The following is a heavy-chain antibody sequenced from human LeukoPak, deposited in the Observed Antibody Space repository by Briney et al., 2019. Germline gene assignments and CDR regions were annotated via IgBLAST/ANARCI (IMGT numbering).Heavy chain of an antibody. CDR3: ARDSGSGNNDY. J-gene: IGHJ4*02. Sequence: ASVKVSCKASGYTFTSYYMHWVRQAPGQGLEWMGIINPSGGSTNYAQKFQGRVTITADESTSTAYMELSSLRSEDAAVYYCARDSGSGNNDYWGQGTLVTVSS. CDR1: GYTFTSYY. CDR2: INPSGGST. D-gene: IGHD1-26*01. V-gene: IGHV1-46*01.